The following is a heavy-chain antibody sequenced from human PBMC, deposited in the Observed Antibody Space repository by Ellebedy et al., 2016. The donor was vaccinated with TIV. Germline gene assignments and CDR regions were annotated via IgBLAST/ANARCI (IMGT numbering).Heavy chain of an antibody. D-gene: IGHD3-10*01. V-gene: IGHV3-7*03. CDR1: GFTFSSYW. J-gene: IGHJ5*02. CDR2: IKQDGSEK. CDR3: ARAYYYGSGSYWVDP. Sequence: GESLKISCAASGFTFSSYWMSWVRQAPGKGLEWVANIKQDGSEKYYADSVKGRFTISRDNAKNSLYLQMNSLRAEDTAVYYCARAYYYGSGSYWVDPWGQGTLVTVSS.